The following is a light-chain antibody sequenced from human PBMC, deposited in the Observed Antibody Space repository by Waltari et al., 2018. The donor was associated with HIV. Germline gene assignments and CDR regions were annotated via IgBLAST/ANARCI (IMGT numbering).Light chain of an antibody. J-gene: IGLJ2*01. CDR3: QAWDSSTTSAV. CDR1: RLGDKY. CDR2: QDF. Sequence: SYELTQPPSVSVSPGQTASITCSGDRLGDKYVSWYQQKPGQSPVLVISQDFRRPSGVPVRFSGSNSGNTATLTISGTQAMDEADYYCQAWDSSTTSAVFGGGTKLTVL. V-gene: IGLV3-1*01.